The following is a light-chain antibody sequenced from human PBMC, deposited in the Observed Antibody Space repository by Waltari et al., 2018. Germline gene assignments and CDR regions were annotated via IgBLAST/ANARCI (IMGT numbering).Light chain of an antibody. CDR2: YDR. CDR1: NIGSYS. Sequence: SYVLTQPPSVSVAPGETARITCGGDNIGSYSVHWYQQKPGQAPVLVIRYDRDRPSGIPGRFSGSNSANTATLTISRVEAGDEANYYCQVWHAAIDPGVFGTGTEVTV. V-gene: IGLV3-21*04. CDR3: QVWHAAIDPGV. J-gene: IGLJ1*01.